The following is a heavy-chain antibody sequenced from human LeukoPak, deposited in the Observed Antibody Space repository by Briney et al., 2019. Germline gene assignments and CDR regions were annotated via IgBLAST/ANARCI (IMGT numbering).Heavy chain of an antibody. CDR2: INPNSGGT. J-gene: IGHJ4*02. CDR3: ARLTEEAPRVTAPYFDY. Sequence: ASVKASCKASGYPFIDYYLHWVRQAPGQGLEWMGWINPNSGGTNYAQKFQGRVTMTRDTSISATYMELSRLTSDDTAFYYCARLTEEAPRVTAPYFDYWGQGTLVTVSS. CDR1: GYPFIDYY. V-gene: IGHV1-2*02. D-gene: IGHD2-21*02.